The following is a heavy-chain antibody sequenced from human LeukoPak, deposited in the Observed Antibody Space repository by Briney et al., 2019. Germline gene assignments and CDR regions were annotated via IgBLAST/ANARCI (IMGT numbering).Heavy chain of an antibody. V-gene: IGHV3-21*01. CDR1: GFXFSSYS. D-gene: IGHD5-18*01. Sequence: GGSLRLSCVASGFXFSSYSMNWVRQAQGKGLEWISLISSSSSSIFYADSVKGRFTISRDSAKNSLYLQMNSLRGEDTAVYYCTTGTWIQLWLADYWGQGTLVTVSS. J-gene: IGHJ4*02. CDR3: TTGTWIQLWLADY. CDR2: ISSSSSSI.